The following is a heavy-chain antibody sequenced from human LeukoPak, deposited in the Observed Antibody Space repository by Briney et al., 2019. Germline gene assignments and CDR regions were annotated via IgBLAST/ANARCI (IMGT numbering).Heavy chain of an antibody. V-gene: IGHV3-11*05. Sequence: PGGSLRLSCAASGFTFRDYYMSWIRQAPGKGLEWVSYISSSSSYTNYADSVKGRFTISRDNAKNSLYLQMNSLRAEDTAVYYCARVPRITMVRGVIMAYYFDYWGQGTLVTVSS. CDR1: GFTFRDYY. D-gene: IGHD3-10*01. J-gene: IGHJ4*02. CDR2: ISSSSSYT. CDR3: ARVPRITMVRGVIMAYYFDY.